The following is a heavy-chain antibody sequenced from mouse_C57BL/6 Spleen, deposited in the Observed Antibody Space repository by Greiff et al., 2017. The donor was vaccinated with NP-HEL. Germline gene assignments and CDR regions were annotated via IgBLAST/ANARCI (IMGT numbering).Heavy chain of an antibody. J-gene: IGHJ2*01. CDR1: GYAFSSSW. D-gene: IGHD1-1*01. Sequence: QVQLQQSGPELVKPGASVKISCKASGYAFSSSWMNWVKQRPGKGLEWIGRIYPGDGDTNYNGKFKGKATLTADKSSSTAYLQLSSLTSEDSAVYFCERGMTTVVKDYWGQDTTLTVSS. CDR2: IYPGDGDT. V-gene: IGHV1-82*01. CDR3: ERGMTTVVKDY.